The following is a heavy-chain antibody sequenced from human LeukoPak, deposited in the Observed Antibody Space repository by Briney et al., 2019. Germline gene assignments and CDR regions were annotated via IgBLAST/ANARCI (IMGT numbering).Heavy chain of an antibody. D-gene: IGHD5-18*01. J-gene: IGHJ4*02. CDR3: ARDVGARGYSYGYDLDDY. CDR2: IDSDTYGNTI. CDR1: GFTISSYS. V-gene: IGHV3-48*01. Sequence: GGSLRLSCAASGFTISSYSMNWVRQAPGKGLEWISYIDSDTYGNTIYYPHTVKGRFTISRDNVKNSLYLQMNSLRAEDTAVYYCARDVGARGYSYGYDLDDYWGQGTLVTVSS.